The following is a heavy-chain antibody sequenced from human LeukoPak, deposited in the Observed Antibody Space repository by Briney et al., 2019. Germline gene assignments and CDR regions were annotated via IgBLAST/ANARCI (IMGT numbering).Heavy chain of an antibody. Sequence: EASVKVSCKASGYTFTGYYMHWVRQAPGQGLEWMGWINPNSGGTNYAQKFQGRVTMTRDTSISTAYMELSRLRSDDTAVYYCARAIQDSGSYHTHDYWGQGTLVTVSS. CDR2: INPNSGGT. CDR1: GYTFTGYY. D-gene: IGHD1-26*01. V-gene: IGHV1-2*02. CDR3: ARAIQDSGSYHTHDY. J-gene: IGHJ4*02.